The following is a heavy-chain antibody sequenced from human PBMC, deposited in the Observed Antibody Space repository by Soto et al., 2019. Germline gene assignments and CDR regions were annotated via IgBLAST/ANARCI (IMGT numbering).Heavy chain of an antibody. CDR2: IYYSGST. CDR3: ARLRDISGSYCVGGNCYYFDY. J-gene: IGHJ4*02. D-gene: IGHD2-21*01. Sequence: SETLSLTCTVSGGSISSSSYYWGWIRQPPGKGLEWIGYIYYSGSTNYNPSLKSRVTISVDTSKNQFSLKLSSVTAADTAVYYCARLRDISGSYCVGGNCYYFDYWGQGTLVTVSS. V-gene: IGHV4-61*05. CDR1: GGSISSSSYY.